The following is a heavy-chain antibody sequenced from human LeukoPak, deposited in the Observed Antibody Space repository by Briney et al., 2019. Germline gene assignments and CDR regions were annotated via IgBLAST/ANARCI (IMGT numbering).Heavy chain of an antibody. Sequence: GGSRRLSCAASGFSFSSYWMHWVRQAPGKWLVWVARIQYDGSTTNYADSGKGRFTIWRDNATKTPYVRMDRLRAEDTAVYYCARALVAGVTLNALDIWGRGTMVTVSS. D-gene: IGHD2-15*01. J-gene: IGHJ3*02. V-gene: IGHV3-74*01. CDR3: ARALVAGVTLNALDI. CDR1: GFSFSSYW. CDR2: IQYDGSTT.